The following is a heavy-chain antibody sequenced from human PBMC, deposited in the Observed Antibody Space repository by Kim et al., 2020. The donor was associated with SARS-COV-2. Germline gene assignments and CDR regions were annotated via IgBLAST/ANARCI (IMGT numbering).Heavy chain of an antibody. CDR2: IYPGDSDT. Sequence: GESLKISCKGSGYSFTSYWIGWVRQMPGKGLEWMGIIYPGDSDTRYSPSFQGQVTISADKSISTAYLQWSSLKASDTAMYYCARRGIAAANLDWYFDLWGRGTLVTVSS. CDR1: GYSFTSYW. J-gene: IGHJ2*01. V-gene: IGHV5-51*01. CDR3: ARRGIAAANLDWYFDL. D-gene: IGHD6-13*01.